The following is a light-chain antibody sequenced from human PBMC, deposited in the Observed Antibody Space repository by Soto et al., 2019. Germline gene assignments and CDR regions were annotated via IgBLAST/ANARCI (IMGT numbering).Light chain of an antibody. Sequence: EIVLTQSPGTLSLSPGERATLSCRASQSVSSSYLAWYQQKPGQAPRLLFYGASSRATGIPDRFSGSGSGTDFTLTISRLEPEDFATYYCQQANSFPLTFGGGTKVEIK. CDR3: QQANSFPLT. J-gene: IGKJ4*01. CDR1: QSVSSSY. CDR2: GAS. V-gene: IGKV3-20*01.